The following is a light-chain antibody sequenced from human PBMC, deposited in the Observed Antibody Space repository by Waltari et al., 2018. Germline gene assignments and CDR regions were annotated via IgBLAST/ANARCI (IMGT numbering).Light chain of an antibody. CDR2: AAS. V-gene: IGKV1-17*01. J-gene: IGKJ3*01. CDR3: LQYNSHPFT. CDR1: QGISTY. Sequence: DIQMTKSPSSLSAYAGDTVTITCRASQGISTYLNWYQQKPGKAPKRLIYAASSLESGVPSRVSVSGSGTDFTLTISSLQPEDFATYYCLQYNSHPFTFGPGTKLDIK.